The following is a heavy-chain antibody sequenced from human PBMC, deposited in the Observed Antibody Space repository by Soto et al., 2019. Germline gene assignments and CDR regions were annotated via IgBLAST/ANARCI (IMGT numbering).Heavy chain of an antibody. J-gene: IGHJ4*02. CDR1: GGSISSYY. CDR2: IYYSGST. D-gene: IGHD6-19*01. V-gene: IGHV4-59*01. Sequence: PSETLSLTCTVSGGSISSYYWSWIRQPPGKGLEWIGYIYYSGSTNYNPSLKSRVTISVDTSKNQFSLKLSSVTAADTAVYYRARGQAVAGYRNFDYWGQGTLVTVSS. CDR3: ARGQAVAGYRNFDY.